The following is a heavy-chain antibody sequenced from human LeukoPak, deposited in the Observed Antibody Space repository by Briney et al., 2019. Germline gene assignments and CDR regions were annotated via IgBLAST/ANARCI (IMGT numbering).Heavy chain of an antibody. Sequence: SETLSLTCTVSGGSISSYYWSWIRQPPGKGLEWIATIYPSGSTYYNPSLKSRVTISIDAPKNQFSLKLSSVTAADTAVYYCARLSVEDYYDSSGYFDYWGQGTQVTVSS. CDR2: IYPSGST. CDR3: ARLSVEDYYDSSGYFDY. J-gene: IGHJ4*02. D-gene: IGHD3-22*01. V-gene: IGHV4-59*08. CDR1: GGSISSYY.